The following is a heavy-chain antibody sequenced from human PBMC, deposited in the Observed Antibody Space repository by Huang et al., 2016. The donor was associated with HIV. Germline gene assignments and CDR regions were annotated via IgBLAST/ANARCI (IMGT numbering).Heavy chain of an antibody. D-gene: IGHD3-10*01. CDR1: GGSIRSSDYH. Sequence: QLLLQESGPGLVKPSEALALTCAVSGGSIRSSDYHWGWIRQPPGKGLEWIGSIYFKGSTHYRPSLNRRVTIAVDTSKNRFVLNLTSMTAADTAVYYCARHREGPVAYYSGWGSHLNYMDVWGRGRTVVVSS. J-gene: IGHJ6*03. CDR3: ARHREGPVAYYSGWGSHLNYMDV. V-gene: IGHV4-39*01. CDR2: IYFKGST.